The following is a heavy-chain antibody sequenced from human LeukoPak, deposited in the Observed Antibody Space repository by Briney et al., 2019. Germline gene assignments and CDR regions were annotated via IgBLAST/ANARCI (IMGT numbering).Heavy chain of an antibody. D-gene: IGHD6-13*01. CDR1: GFTFSSYG. CDR2: IRYDGSNK. CDR3: AKGPIAAALYYFDY. V-gene: IGHV3-30*02. J-gene: IGHJ4*02. Sequence: GGFLRLSCAASGFTFSSYGMHWVRQAPGKGLEWVAFIRYDGSNKYYADSVKGRFTISRDNSKNTLYLQMNSLRAEDTAVYYCAKGPIAAALYYFDYWGQGTLVTVSS.